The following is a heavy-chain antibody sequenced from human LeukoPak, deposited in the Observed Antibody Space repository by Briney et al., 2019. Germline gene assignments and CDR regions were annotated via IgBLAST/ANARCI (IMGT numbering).Heavy chain of an antibody. CDR2: INPNSGGT. V-gene: IGHV1-2*06. D-gene: IGHD3-10*01. CDR3: ARDGSRRGYYYMDV. J-gene: IGHJ6*03. Sequence: ASVKVSCKASGYTFTGYYMHWVRQAPGQGLEWMGRINPNSGGTNYAQKFQGRVTITTDESTSTAYMELSSLRSEDTAVYYCARDGSRRGYYYMDVWGKGTTVTVSS. CDR1: GYTFTGYY.